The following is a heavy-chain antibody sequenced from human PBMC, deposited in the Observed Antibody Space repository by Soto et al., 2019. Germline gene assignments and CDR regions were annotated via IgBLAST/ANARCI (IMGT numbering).Heavy chain of an antibody. CDR3: ARGGWGISSTPYYDNYYYMDI. Sequence: PLETLSLTCAVHGGTFSAYYWSWIRQAPGKGLEWIGEINHRGSATYSPSLKSRVTISVDTAKDQFSLRLTSLTAADTAVYFCARGGWGISSTPYYDNYYYMDIWGKGTTVTVSS. CDR2: INHRGSA. J-gene: IGHJ6*03. D-gene: IGHD3-22*01. CDR1: GGTFSAYY. V-gene: IGHV4-34*01.